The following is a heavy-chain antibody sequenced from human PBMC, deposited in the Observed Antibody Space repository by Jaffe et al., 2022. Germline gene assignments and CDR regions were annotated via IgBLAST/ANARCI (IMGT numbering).Heavy chain of an antibody. J-gene: IGHJ4*02. CDR1: GGTFSSYA. CDR3: ARDLICSGGSCYPGLRYFDY. CDR2: IIPIFGTA. D-gene: IGHD2-15*01. Sequence: QVQLVQSGAEVKKPGSSVKVSCKASGGTFSSYAISWVRQAPGQGLEWMGGIIPIFGTANYAQKFQGRVTITADESTSTAYMELSSLRSEDTAVYYCARDLICSGGSCYPGLRYFDYWGQGTLVTVSS. V-gene: IGHV1-69*01.